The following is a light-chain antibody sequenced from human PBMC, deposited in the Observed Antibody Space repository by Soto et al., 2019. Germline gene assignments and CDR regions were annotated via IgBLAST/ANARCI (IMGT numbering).Light chain of an antibody. CDR3: CSYQGSSKS. V-gene: IGLV2-23*01. Sequence: QSSLTQPASVSGSPGQSITMSCAGSSSGVGSYTLVSWYQQYPGKAPKIIIYEGNKRPSGVYNRFSGSGSGNTASLTSSGLKDEEAAADYCCSYQGSSKSFGGGTKVTVL. J-gene: IGLJ3*02. CDR1: SSGVGSYTL. CDR2: EGN.